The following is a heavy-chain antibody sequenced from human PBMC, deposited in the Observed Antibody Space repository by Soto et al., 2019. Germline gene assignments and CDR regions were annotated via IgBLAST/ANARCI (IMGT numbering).Heavy chain of an antibody. D-gene: IGHD6-13*01. CDR2: IYYSGDT. Sequence: SETLSLTCTVSGGSISSGGYYWSWIRQHPGKGLEWIGYIYYSGDTYYSPSLKSRVSISRDTSKNQFSVKLSSVTAADTAVYYCARGSYSSSSYDYWGQGTLVTAPQ. J-gene: IGHJ4*02. CDR3: ARGSYSSSSYDY. CDR1: GGSISSGGYY. V-gene: IGHV4-31*03.